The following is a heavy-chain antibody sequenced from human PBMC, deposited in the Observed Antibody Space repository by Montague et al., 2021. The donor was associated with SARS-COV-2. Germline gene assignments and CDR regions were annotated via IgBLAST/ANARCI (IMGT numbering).Heavy chain of an antibody. CDR3: ASQESGWLGAFDI. D-gene: IGHD6-19*01. CDR2: IHYSGTT. Sequence: SETLSLTCSVSGGSISRSSYYWDWIRQPPGKGLEWIGSIHYSGTTYYNPSLKSRVTISVDTSNNQFSVKLTSVTAADTAVYFCASQESGWLGAFDIWGRGTMVTVSS. CDR1: GGSISRSSYY. J-gene: IGHJ3*02. V-gene: IGHV4-39*01.